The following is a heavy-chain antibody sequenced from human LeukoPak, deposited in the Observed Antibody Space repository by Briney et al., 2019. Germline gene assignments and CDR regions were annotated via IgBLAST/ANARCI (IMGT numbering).Heavy chain of an antibody. CDR2: ISDRGSRT. D-gene: IGHD3-22*01. J-gene: IGHJ4*02. V-gene: IGHV3-23*01. Sequence: GGSLRLSCAASGFTFGDYAMHWVRQAPGKGLEWVAGISDRGSRTNYADSVKGRFTISTDHPKNTLYLQMNSLRAEDTAVYFCAKRGVVIRVILVGFHKEAYYFDSWGQGALVTVSS. CDR1: GFTFGDYA. CDR3: AKRGVVIRVILVGFHKEAYYFDS.